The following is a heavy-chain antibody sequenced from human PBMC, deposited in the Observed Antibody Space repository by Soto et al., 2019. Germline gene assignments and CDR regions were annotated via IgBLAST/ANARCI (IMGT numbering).Heavy chain of an antibody. D-gene: IGHD3-10*01. J-gene: IGHJ4*02. CDR2: IYYSGT. Sequence: PSETLSLTCTVSGGSISSYYWSWIRQPPGKGLEWIGYIYYSGTKYNPSLKSRVTISEDTSKNQFSLNLNSVTAADTAVYYCARSGGYYYGFDSWGQGTLVTVSS. V-gene: IGHV4-59*01. CDR3: ARSGGYYYGFDS. CDR1: GGSISSYY.